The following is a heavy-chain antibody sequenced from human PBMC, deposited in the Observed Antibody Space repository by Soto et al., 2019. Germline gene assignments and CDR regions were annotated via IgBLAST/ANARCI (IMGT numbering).Heavy chain of an antibody. V-gene: IGHV3-9*01. CDR1: GFTFDDYA. D-gene: IGHD3-3*01. Sequence: EVQLVESGGGLVQPGRSLRLSCAASGFTFDDYAMHWVRQAPGKGLEWVSGISWNSGSIGYADSVKGRFTISRDNAKNSLYLQMKSLGGEDTAFYLCAKGDFDFWGGFFGGGGYYFDYWGQGTLVTVSS. CDR3: AKGDFDFWGGFFGGGGYYFDY. CDR2: ISWNSGSI. J-gene: IGHJ4*02.